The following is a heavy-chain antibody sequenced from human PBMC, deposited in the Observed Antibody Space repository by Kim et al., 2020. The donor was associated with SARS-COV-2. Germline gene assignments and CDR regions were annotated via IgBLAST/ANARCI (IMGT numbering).Heavy chain of an antibody. CDR3: ARGLDSGYVADL. CDR2: INHSGST. D-gene: IGHD5-12*01. J-gene: IGHJ2*01. V-gene: IGHV4-34*01. Sequence: SETLSLTCAVYGGSFSGYYWSWIRQPPGKGLEWIGEINHSGSTNYNPSLMSRVTMSVDTSKNQSSLKLTSVTAADTAVYYCARGLDSGYVADLWGRGTLVTVSS. CDR1: GGSFSGYY.